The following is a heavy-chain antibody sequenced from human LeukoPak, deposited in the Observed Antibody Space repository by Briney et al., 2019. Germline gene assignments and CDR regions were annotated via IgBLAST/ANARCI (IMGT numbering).Heavy chain of an antibody. CDR1: GFTFSSYS. J-gene: IGHJ4*02. D-gene: IGHD2-2*01. Sequence: PGGSLRLSCAASGFTFSSYSMNWVRQAPGKGLEWVSSISSSSSYIYYADSVKGRFTISRDNAKNSLYLQMNSLRAEETAVYYCAQGTSVIDRLDYWGQGTLVTVSS. CDR3: AQGTSVIDRLDY. V-gene: IGHV3-21*01. CDR2: ISSSSSYI.